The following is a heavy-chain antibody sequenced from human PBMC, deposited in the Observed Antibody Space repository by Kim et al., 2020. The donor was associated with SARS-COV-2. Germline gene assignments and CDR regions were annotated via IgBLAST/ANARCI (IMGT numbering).Heavy chain of an antibody. CDR2: IYYSGST. CDR3: AREVGPFDSGEFDY. Sequence: SETLSLTCTVSGGSVSSGSYYWSWIRQPPGKGLEWIGYIYYSGSTNYNPSLKSRVTISVDTSKNQFSLKLSSVTAADTAVYYCAREVGPFDSGEFDYWGQGTLVTVSS. D-gene: IGHD1-26*01. V-gene: IGHV4-61*01. CDR1: GGSVSSGSYY. J-gene: IGHJ4*02.